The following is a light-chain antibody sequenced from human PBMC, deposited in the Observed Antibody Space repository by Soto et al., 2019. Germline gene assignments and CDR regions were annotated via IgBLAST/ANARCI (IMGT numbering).Light chain of an antibody. Sequence: QSALAQPASVSGSPVQSITISCTGTSSDVGGYNYVSWYQQHPGKAPKLTIYDVSNRPSGVSNRFSGSKSGNTASLTISGLQAEDEADYYCSSYTSSSTLYVFGTGTKVTVL. CDR1: SSDVGGYNY. V-gene: IGLV2-14*01. CDR3: SSYTSSSTLYV. J-gene: IGLJ1*01. CDR2: DVS.